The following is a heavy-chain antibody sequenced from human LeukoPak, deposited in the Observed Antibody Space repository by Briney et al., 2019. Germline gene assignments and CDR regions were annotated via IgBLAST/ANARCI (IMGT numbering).Heavy chain of an antibody. D-gene: IGHD2-8*01. Sequence: SETLSLTCTVSGGSISSSSYYWGWIRQPPWKGLEWIGSIYYSGSTYYNPSLKSRVTISVDTSKNQFSLKLSSVTAADTAVYYCAREYCTNGVCPYYYYYYMDVWGKGTTVTVSS. CDR2: IYYSGST. V-gene: IGHV4-39*02. CDR1: GGSISSSSYY. J-gene: IGHJ6*03. CDR3: AREYCTNGVCPYYYYYYMDV.